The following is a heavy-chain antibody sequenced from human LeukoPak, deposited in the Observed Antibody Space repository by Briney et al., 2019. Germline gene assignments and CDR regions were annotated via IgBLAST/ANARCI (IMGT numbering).Heavy chain of an antibody. V-gene: IGHV3-23*01. Sequence: HPGGSLRLSCAASGFTFSTYAMSWVRQAPGKGLEWVSAISGSGGNTYYADSVKGRFTISRDNSKNTLYLQMNSLRAEDTAVYYCAPLGSTVDYWGQGTQVTVSS. CDR1: GFTFSTYA. J-gene: IGHJ4*02. CDR2: ISGSGGNT. CDR3: APLGSTVDY.